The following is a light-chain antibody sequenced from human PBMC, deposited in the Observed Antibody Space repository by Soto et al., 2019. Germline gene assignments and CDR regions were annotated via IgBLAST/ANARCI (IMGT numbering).Light chain of an antibody. J-gene: IGKJ5*01. Sequence: EIVVTQSPGTLSLSPVERATLSGMASQSIDSNYLSWYQQKPGQAPRLIISGASTRATGTPARFSGSGSGTDFTLTISSLQPEDFAVYYCQQDYNLPFTFGQGTRLEIK. CDR1: QSIDSNY. CDR2: GAS. CDR3: QQDYNLPFT. V-gene: IGKV3D-7*01.